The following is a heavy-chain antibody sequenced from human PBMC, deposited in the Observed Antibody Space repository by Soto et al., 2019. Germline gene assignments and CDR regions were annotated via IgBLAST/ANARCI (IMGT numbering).Heavy chain of an antibody. CDR2: IYYSGTT. D-gene: IGHD3-22*01. CDR1: GASMSGGDHY. V-gene: IGHV4-30-4*01. Sequence: SETLSLTWTVSGASMSGGDHYWIWIRQPPGKGLEYIGYIYYSGTTYYNPSLQSRVTISVDTSKNQFSLELSSATAADTAVYYCASYYDSSGPTFDYWGQGTLVTVSS. CDR3: ASYYDSSGPTFDY. J-gene: IGHJ4*02.